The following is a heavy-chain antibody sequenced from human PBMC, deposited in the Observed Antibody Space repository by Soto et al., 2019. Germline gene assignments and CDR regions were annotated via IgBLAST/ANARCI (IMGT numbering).Heavy chain of an antibody. CDR1: GFTFSSYS. D-gene: IGHD2-2*01. CDR3: ARDSYCSSTSCYADAFDI. J-gene: IGHJ3*02. Sequence: EVQLVESGGGLVKPGGSLRLSCAASGFTFSSYSMNWVRQAPGKGLEWVSSITSSSSYIYYADSVNGRFTISRDNAKNSLYLQMNSLRAEDTAVYYCARDSYCSSTSCYADAFDIWGQGTMVTVSS. CDR2: ITSSSSYI. V-gene: IGHV3-21*01.